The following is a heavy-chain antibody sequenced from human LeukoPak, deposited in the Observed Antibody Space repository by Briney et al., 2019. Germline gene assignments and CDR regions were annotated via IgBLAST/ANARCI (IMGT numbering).Heavy chain of an antibody. D-gene: IGHD3-22*01. J-gene: IGHJ3*02. CDR3: TRGRITMIVVVNDAFDI. CDR2: IRSKAYGGTT. V-gene: IGHV3-49*04. CDR1: GFTFGDYA. Sequence: PGGSLRLSCTASGFTFGDYAMSWVRQAPGKGLEWVGSIRSKAYGGTTEYAASVKGRFTISRDDSKSIAYLQMNSLKTEDTAVYYCTRGRITMIVVVNDAFDIWGQGTMVTVSS.